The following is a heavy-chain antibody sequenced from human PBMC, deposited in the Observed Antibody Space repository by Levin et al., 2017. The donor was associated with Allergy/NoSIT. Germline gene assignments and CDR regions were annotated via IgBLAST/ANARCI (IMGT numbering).Heavy chain of an antibody. CDR3: ARVDAYCGGDCYPDY. CDR2: IIPLVGTS. CDR1: GGTFSSYT. D-gene: IGHD2-21*02. J-gene: IGHJ4*02. V-gene: IGHV1-69*08. Sequence: GGSLRLSCKASGGTFSSYTINWVRQAPGQGLEWMGSIIPLVGTSNYAQKFQGRVTITADESTNTAYMELSSLRSDDTAVYYCARVDAYCGGDCYPDYWGQGTLVTVSS.